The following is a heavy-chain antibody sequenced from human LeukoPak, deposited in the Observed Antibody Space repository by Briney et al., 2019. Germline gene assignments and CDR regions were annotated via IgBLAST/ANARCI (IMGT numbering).Heavy chain of an antibody. D-gene: IGHD3-10*01. CDR1: GYTFTGYY. V-gene: IGHV1-2*06. J-gene: IGHJ4*02. CDR3: VTYYYGSESYYGGDYFDY. CDR2: INPNSGDS. Sequence: ASVKVSCKASGYTFTGYYLYWVRQAPGQGLEWMGRINPNSGDSNYAQKFQGRVTMTRDTSISTAYMELRRLRSDDTAVYYCVTYYYGSESYYGGDYFDYWGQGTLVTVSS.